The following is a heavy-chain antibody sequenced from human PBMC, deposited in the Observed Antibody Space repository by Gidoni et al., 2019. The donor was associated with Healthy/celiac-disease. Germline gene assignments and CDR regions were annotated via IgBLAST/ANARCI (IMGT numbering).Heavy chain of an antibody. D-gene: IGHD6-13*01. CDR1: GGTFSSYA. CDR2: IIPILGIA. CDR3: ARDSRGSSSWYFFWFDP. Sequence: SSVKVSGKASGGTFSSYAISWVRQAPGQGLEWMGRIIPILGIANYAQTLQGRVTITADKSTSTAYMELSSLRSEDTAVYYCARDSRGSSSWYFFWFDPWGQGTLVTVSS. V-gene: IGHV1-69*04. J-gene: IGHJ5*02.